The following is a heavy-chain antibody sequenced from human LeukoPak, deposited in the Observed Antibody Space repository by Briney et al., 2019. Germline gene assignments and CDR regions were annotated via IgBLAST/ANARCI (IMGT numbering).Heavy chain of an antibody. D-gene: IGHD4-11*01. CDR1: GYTFTGYY. Sequence: GASVKVSCKASGYTFTGYYMHWVRQAPGQGLEWMGWINPNSGGTNYAQKFQGRVTMTRNTSISTAYMELSSLRSEDTAVYYCARGLMTTVTTVTPGPPDDYWGQGTLVTVSS. CDR2: INPNSGGT. V-gene: IGHV1-2*02. CDR3: ARGLMTTVTTVTPGPPDDY. J-gene: IGHJ4*02.